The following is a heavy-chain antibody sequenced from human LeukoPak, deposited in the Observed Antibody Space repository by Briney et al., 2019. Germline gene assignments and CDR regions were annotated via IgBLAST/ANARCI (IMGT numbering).Heavy chain of an antibody. Sequence: GGSLRLSCAASGFTVTSNYMSWVRQAPGKGLEWVSVIYSGGRIYYADSVKGRFTISRDNSKNTLYLQMNSLRAEDTAVYYCARLWFGEEGGFEDWGQGTLVTVSS. D-gene: IGHD3-10*01. CDR2: IYSGGRI. J-gene: IGHJ4*02. V-gene: IGHV3-53*01. CDR1: GFTVTSNY. CDR3: ARLWFGEEGGFED.